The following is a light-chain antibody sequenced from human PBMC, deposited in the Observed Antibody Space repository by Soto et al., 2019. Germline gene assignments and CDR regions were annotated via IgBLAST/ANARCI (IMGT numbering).Light chain of an antibody. Sequence: EIVMTQSPVTLSVSPGERATLSCRASESVSLNVAWYQQKPGQAPRLLIYGASTRATGIPARFSGSGSGTEFTLTISSLQSDDFAIYVCQQYYNWPTFGGGTKVEIK. CDR1: ESVSLN. V-gene: IGKV3-15*01. CDR3: QQYYNWPT. J-gene: IGKJ4*01. CDR2: GAS.